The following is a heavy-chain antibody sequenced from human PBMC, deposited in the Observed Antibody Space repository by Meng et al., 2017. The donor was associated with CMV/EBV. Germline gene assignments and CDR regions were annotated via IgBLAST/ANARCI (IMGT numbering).Heavy chain of an antibody. CDR2: INHSGST. J-gene: IGHJ4*02. CDR3: ARGSIAARLGLGD. V-gene: IGHV4-34*01. CDR1: GGTFSGYS. Sequence: VQRQQWGAGLLKPSETLSLTCAVYGGTFSGYSWIWIRQPPGKGLEWIGEINHSGSTNYNPSLKSRVTISVDTSKNQFSLKLSSVTAADTAVYYCARGSIAARLGLGDWGQGTLVTVSS. D-gene: IGHD6-6*01.